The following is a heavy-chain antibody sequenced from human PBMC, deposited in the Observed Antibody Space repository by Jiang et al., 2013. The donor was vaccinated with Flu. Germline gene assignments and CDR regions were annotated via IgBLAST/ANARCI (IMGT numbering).Heavy chain of an antibody. D-gene: IGHD3-3*01. J-gene: IGHJ6*02. Sequence: EVKKPGSSVKVSCKASGGTFSSYAISWVRQAPGQGLEWMGGIIPIFGTANYAQKFQGRVTITADESTSTAYMELSSLRSEDTAVYYCARESHDDFWSRGHYYYYYGMDVWGQGTTVTVSS. CDR1: GGTFSSYA. CDR3: ARESHDDFWSRGHYYYYYGMDV. V-gene: IGHV1-69*01. CDR2: IIPIFGTA.